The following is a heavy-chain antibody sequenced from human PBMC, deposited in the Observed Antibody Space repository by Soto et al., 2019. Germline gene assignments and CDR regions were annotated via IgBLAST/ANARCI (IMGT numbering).Heavy chain of an antibody. V-gene: IGHV4-31*03. CDR1: GGSISSGGYY. CDR3: ARTPRASGPVGDWFDP. Sequence: SETLSLTCTVSGGSISSGGYYWSWIRQHPGKGLEWIGYIYYSGSTYYNPSLKSRVTISVDTSKNQFSLKLSSVTAADTAVYYWARTPRASGPVGDWFDPWRQGTLVTVSS. J-gene: IGHJ5*02. D-gene: IGHD2-15*01. CDR2: IYYSGST.